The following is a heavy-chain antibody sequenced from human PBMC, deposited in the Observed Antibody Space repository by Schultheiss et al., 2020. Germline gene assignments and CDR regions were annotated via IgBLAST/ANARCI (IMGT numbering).Heavy chain of an antibody. CDR3: ARLTTTYYDFWSGYSNYYYYGMDV. V-gene: IGHV1-2*06. CDR2: INPNSGGT. CDR1: GYTFTGYY. J-gene: IGHJ6*02. D-gene: IGHD3-3*01. Sequence: ASVKVSCKASGYTFTGYYMHWVRQAPGQGLEWMGRINPNSGGTNYAQKFQGRVTMTRDTSISTAYMELSSLRSEDTAVYYCARLTTTYYDFWSGYSNYYYYGMDVWGQGTTVTVSS.